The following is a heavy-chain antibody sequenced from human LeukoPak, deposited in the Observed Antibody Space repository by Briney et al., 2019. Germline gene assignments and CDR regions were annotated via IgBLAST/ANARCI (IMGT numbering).Heavy chain of an antibody. CDR2: IYYSGST. CDR1: GASISSYY. D-gene: IGHD1-1*01. V-gene: IGHV4-59*12. Sequence: SETLSLTCTVSGASISSYYWSWVRQPPGKGLEWIGYIYYSGSTDYNPSLKSRVTISVDTSKNQFSLKLSSVTAADTAVYYCARGGTRDALWQGNYFDYWGQGSLVTVSS. CDR3: ARGGTRDALWQGNYFDY. J-gene: IGHJ4*02.